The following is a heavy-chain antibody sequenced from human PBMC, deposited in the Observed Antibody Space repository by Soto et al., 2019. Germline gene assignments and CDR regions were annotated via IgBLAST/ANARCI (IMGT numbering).Heavy chain of an antibody. V-gene: IGHV3-23*01. D-gene: IGHD6-19*01. CDR1: GFTFSNNA. CDR2: IPRAGSK. Sequence: EVQLLESGGDLAQPGGSLELICEAPGFTFSNNALPWVRQFQGKGLAWVSTIPRAGSKFYGDTVKGRFTISRDNSKSTLYLQMNSLGAEDTAVYYCAKTDKFHSQSSGWANRFDSWGQGTLVTVSS. J-gene: IGHJ4*02. CDR3: AKTDKFHSQSSGWANRFDS.